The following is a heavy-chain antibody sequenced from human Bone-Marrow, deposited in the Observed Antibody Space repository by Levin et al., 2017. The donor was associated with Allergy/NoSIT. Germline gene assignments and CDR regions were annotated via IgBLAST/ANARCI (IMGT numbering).Heavy chain of an antibody. D-gene: IGHD2-21*02. CDR2: INPSGGST. Sequence: GESLKISCKASGYTFTSYYMHWVRQAPGQGLEWMGIINPSGGSTSYAQKFQGRVTMTRDTSTSTVYMELSSLRSEDTAVYYCARDGPQPHWVVVTAWAFDIWGQGTMVTVSS. V-gene: IGHV1-46*01. CDR3: ARDGPQPHWVVVTAWAFDI. CDR1: GYTFTSYY. J-gene: IGHJ3*02.